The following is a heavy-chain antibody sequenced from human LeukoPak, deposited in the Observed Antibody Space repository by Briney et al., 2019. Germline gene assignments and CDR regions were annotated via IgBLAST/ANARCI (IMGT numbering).Heavy chain of an antibody. V-gene: IGHV4-34*01. CDR2: INHSGGT. CDR3: ARSWNYYFDY. CDR1: GGSFSGYY. D-gene: IGHD1-7*01. J-gene: IGHJ4*02. Sequence: SATLSLTCAAYGGSFSGYYWSWIRQPPGKGLEWIGEINHSGGTNYNPSLKSRVTISVDTSKNQFSLKLSSVTAADTAVYYCARSWNYYFDYWGQGTLVTVSS.